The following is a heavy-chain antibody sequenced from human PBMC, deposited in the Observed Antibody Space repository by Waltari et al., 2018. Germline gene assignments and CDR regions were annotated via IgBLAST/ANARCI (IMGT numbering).Heavy chain of an antibody. D-gene: IGHD6-13*01. J-gene: IGHJ3*02. CDR3: ARPVAAGGGAFDI. CDR2: ISWDGGST. CDR1: GFTFDDYA. Sequence: EVQLVESGGVVVQPGGSLRLSCAASGFTFDDYAMHWVRQAPGKGLEWVSLISWDGGSTYYADSVKGRFTISRDNSKNSLYLQMNSLRAEDTALYYCARPVAAGGGAFDIWGQGTMVTVSS. V-gene: IGHV3-43D*04.